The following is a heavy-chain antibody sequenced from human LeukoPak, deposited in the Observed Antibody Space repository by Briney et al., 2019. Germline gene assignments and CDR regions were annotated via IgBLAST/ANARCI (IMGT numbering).Heavy chain of an antibody. Sequence: PGGSLRLSCAASAFSLNAYNMNWVRQAPGKGLEWVSSISSSSSYIYYADSVKGRFTISRDNAKNSLYLQMNSLRAEDTAVYYCARDRAVKVHYDFWSGYYEFDYWGQGTLVTVSS. CDR2: ISSSSSYI. D-gene: IGHD3-3*01. CDR1: AFSLNAYN. V-gene: IGHV3-21*01. J-gene: IGHJ4*02. CDR3: ARDRAVKVHYDFWSGYYEFDY.